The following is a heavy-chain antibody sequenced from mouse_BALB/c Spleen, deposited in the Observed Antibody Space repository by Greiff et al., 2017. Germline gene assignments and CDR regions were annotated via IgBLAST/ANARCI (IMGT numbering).Heavy chain of an antibody. CDR1: GFTFSDYY. CDR3: ARGYGNFWYFDV. J-gene: IGHJ1*01. Sequence: EVKLVESGGGLVKPGGSLKLSCAASGFTFSDYYMYWVRQTPEKRLEWVATISDGGSYTYYPDSVKGRFTISRDNAKNNLYLQMSSLKSEDTAMYYCARGYGNFWYFDVWGAGTTVTVSS. V-gene: IGHV5-4*02. D-gene: IGHD2-10*02. CDR2: ISDGGSYT.